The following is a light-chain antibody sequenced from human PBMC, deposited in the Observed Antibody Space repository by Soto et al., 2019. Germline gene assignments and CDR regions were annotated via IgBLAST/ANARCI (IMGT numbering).Light chain of an antibody. Sequence: QSVLTQPASVSGSPGQSITISCTGTSSDVGSFNYVSWYQQHPGKAPKLMIYDVSTRPSGVSNRFSGSKSGNTASLTFSGLQAEDEAEYYCNSYTTSTTYVFGTGTKVTVL. V-gene: IGLV2-14*03. CDR2: DVS. CDR1: SSDVGSFNY. CDR3: NSYTTSTTYV. J-gene: IGLJ1*01.